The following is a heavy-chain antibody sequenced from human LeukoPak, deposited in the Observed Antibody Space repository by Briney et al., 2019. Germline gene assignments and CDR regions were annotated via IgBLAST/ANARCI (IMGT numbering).Heavy chain of an antibody. CDR2: IIPIFGTA. CDR3: ARDTHYYDSSGTLDY. V-gene: IGHV1-69*06. Sequence: EASVKVSCKASGGTFSSYAISWVRQAPGQGLEWMGGIIPIFGTANYAQKFQGRVTITADKSTSTAYMELSSLRSEDTAVYYCARDTHYYDSSGTLDYWGQGTLVTVSS. J-gene: IGHJ4*02. D-gene: IGHD3-22*01. CDR1: GGTFSSYA.